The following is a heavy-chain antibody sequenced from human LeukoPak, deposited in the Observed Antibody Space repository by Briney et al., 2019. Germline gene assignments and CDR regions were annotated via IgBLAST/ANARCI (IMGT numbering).Heavy chain of an antibody. D-gene: IGHD1-26*01. CDR2: INSDGSST. CDR1: GFTFSSYW. Sequence: GGSPRLSCAASGFTFSSYWMHWVRQAPGKGLVWVSRINSDGSSTSYADSVKGRFTISRDNAKNSLYLQMNSLRDEDTAVYYCARRSGSYWDWGQGTLVTVSS. CDR3: ARRSGSYWD. J-gene: IGHJ4*02. V-gene: IGHV3-74*01.